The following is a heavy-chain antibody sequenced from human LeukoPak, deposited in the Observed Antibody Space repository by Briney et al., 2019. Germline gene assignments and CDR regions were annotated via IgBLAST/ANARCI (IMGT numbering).Heavy chain of an antibody. J-gene: IGHJ6*02. CDR2: MNPNSGNT. D-gene: IGHD3-3*01. CDR3: ARTTTYYDFWSGYSIPLRLRPYGMDV. CDR1: GYTFTSYD. Sequence: ASVKVSCKASGYTFTSYDINWVRQATGQGLEWMGWMNPNSGNTGYAQKFQGRVTMTRNTSISTAYMELSSLRSEDTAVYYCARTTTYYDFWSGYSIPLRLRPYGMDVWGQGTTVTVSS. V-gene: IGHV1-8*01.